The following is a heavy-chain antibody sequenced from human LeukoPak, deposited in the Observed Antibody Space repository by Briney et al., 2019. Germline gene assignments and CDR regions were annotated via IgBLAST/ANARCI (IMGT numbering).Heavy chain of an antibody. V-gene: IGHV3-48*03. D-gene: IGHD1-14*01. CDR1: GFTFSTCE. CDR2: ISSSGSII. CDR3: ARGGLPKPFDY. J-gene: IGHJ4*02. Sequence: GGSLRLSCAASGFTFSTCEMNWVRQAPGKGLEWVSYISSSGSIIYYADSVKGRFTISRDNAKNSLYLQMNSLRAEDTAVYYCARGGLPKPFDYWGQGTLVTVSS.